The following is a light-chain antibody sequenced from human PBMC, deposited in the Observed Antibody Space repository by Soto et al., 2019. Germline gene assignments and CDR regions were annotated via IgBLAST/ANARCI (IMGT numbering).Light chain of an antibody. CDR2: GAS. V-gene: IGKV3-15*01. CDR3: QQYDNLPLT. J-gene: IGKJ3*01. CDR1: QNIGTN. Sequence: EVVMTKSPATLSVYQGGRATLSCRASQNIGTNVAWYQHKPGQAPRLLIYGASTRATDIPPRFSGSGSGTEFTLTINSLQSEDFAVYFCQQYDNLPLTFGPGTMMDIK.